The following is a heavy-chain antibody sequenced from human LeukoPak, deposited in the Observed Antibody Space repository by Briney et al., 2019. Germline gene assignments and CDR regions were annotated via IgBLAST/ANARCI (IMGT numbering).Heavy chain of an antibody. V-gene: IGHV1-18*01. CDR1: GFTFTSYG. CDR3: ARDYGYSGSYFY. Sequence: GGSLRLSCAASGFTFTSYGISWVRQAPGQGLEWMGWISAYNGNTNYAQKLQGRVTMTTDTSTSTAYMELRSLRSDDTAVYYCARDYGYSGSYFYWGQGTLVTVSS. CDR2: ISAYNGNT. J-gene: IGHJ4*02. D-gene: IGHD1-26*01.